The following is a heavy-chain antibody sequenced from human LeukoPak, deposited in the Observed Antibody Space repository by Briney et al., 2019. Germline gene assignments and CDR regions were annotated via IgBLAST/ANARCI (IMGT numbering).Heavy chain of an antibody. V-gene: IGHV3-30-3*01. CDR3: ARAVLGLYQYYGMDV. Sequence: SGRSLRLSCAASGFTFRSYALHWVRQAPGKGPEWVAVISYDGSNKYYADSVKGRFTISRDSSKSTLYLQMNSLRAEDTAIYYCARAVLGLYQYYGMDVWGQGTTVTVSS. CDR2: ISYDGSNK. J-gene: IGHJ6*02. CDR1: GFTFRSYA. D-gene: IGHD2/OR15-2a*01.